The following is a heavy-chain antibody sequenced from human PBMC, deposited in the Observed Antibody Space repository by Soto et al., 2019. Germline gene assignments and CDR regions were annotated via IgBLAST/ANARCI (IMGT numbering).Heavy chain of an antibody. D-gene: IGHD6-13*01. V-gene: IGHV1-46*01. Sequence: QVQLVQSGAEVKKPGASVKLSCRTSGYTFTHYYIHWVRQAPGQGLEWLGIINPASGSTNYAQDFEGRVTLTMDTATTTVYMEVSGVRAEDTAVFCCARDVAAGDHWGQGTLVTVSS. J-gene: IGHJ4*02. CDR2: INPASGST. CDR1: GYTFTHYY. CDR3: ARDVAAGDH.